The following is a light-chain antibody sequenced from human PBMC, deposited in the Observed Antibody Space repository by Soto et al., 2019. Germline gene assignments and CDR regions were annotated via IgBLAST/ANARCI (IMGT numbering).Light chain of an antibody. CDR3: HQYNTGLRT. CDR1: LNVATN. J-gene: IGKJ1*01. CDR2: GAS. Sequence: TVTTQSPATLSMSPGDRAALSCRASLNVATNMAWYQQKPGQAPRLLIYGASIRATGVPARFTGSGSGTEFTLTINNLQSEDFAVYYCHQYNTGLRTFGRGTRVEV. V-gene: IGKV3-15*01.